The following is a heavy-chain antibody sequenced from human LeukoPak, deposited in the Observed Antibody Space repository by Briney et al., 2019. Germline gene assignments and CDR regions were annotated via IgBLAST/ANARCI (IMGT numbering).Heavy chain of an antibody. CDR3: ARARYYYDSSGYYSDRYYFDY. V-gene: IGHV1-69*13. Sequence: SVKVSFTASGGTFSIYAISWVRQAPGQGLEWMGGIIPIFGTANYAQKFQGRVTITADESTSTAYMELSSLRSEDTAVYYCARARYYYDSSGYYSDRYYFDYWGQGTLVTVSS. CDR1: GGTFSIYA. J-gene: IGHJ4*02. D-gene: IGHD3-22*01. CDR2: IIPIFGTA.